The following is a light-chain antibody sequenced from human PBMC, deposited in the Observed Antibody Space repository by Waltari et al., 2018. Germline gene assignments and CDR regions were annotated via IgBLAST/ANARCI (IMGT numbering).Light chain of an antibody. Sequence: EIVLTQSPATLSLSPGERATLSCRASQSLSNYSAWYQQKPGQAPRLLIYDASSRATGVPARFSGSGSGTDFTLTISSLEPEDSAVYYCQQRSVRRAFGGGTKVEIK. CDR2: DAS. CDR1: QSLSNY. CDR3: QQRSVRRA. V-gene: IGKV3-11*01. J-gene: IGKJ4*01.